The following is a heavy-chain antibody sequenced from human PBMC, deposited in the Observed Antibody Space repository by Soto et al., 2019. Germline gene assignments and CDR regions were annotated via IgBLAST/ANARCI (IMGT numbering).Heavy chain of an antibody. CDR2: ISSSSSFR. CDR1: GYTFTNHN. CDR3: ARDPPLSVLVVVATDDF. J-gene: IGHJ4*02. D-gene: IGHD2-21*01. V-gene: IGHV3-21*01. Sequence: ASVKVSCKAFGYTFTNHNMNWVRQAPGKGLEWVSSISSSSSFRNYADSVKGRFSISRDNDKNLVYLQMDSLRAEDTAVYYCARDPPLSVLVVVATDDFWGQGTLVTVSS.